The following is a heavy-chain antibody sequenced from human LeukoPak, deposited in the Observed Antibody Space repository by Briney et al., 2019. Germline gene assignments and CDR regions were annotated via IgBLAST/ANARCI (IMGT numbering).Heavy chain of an antibody. CDR2: ISTVGSST. J-gene: IGHJ5*02. V-gene: IGHV3-74*01. CDR3: ARRDWFDP. CDR1: GFTFSSYW. Sequence: SGGSLRLSCATSGFTFSSYWMHWVRQAPGKGLVWVSRISTVGSSTNYADSVKGRFTISRDNTKNTLYLQMNSLRAEDTAVYYCARRDWFDPWGQGTLVTVSS.